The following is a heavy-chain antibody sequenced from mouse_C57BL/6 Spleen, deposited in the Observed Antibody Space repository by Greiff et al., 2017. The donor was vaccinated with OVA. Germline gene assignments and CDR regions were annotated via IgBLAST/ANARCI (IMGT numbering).Heavy chain of an antibody. V-gene: IGHV5-16*01. CDR1: GFTFSDYY. CDR2: INYDGSST. CDR3: ARDHCYGSSYRLFDV. J-gene: IGHJ1*03. D-gene: IGHD1-1*01. Sequence: EVKLVESEGGLVQPGSSMKLSCTASGFTFSDYYMAWVRQVPEKGLEWVANINYDGSSTYYLDSLKSRFIISRDNAKNILYLQMSSLKSEDTATYYCARDHCYGSSYRLFDVWGTGTTVTVSS.